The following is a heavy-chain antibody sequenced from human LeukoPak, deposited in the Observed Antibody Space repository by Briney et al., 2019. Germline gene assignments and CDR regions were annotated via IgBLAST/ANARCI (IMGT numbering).Heavy chain of an antibody. CDR1: GGSISNYH. CDR2: IHTSGST. CDR3: ARRDISSGWSFDY. D-gene: IGHD6-19*01. Sequence: PSETLSLTCTVSGGSISNYHWSWIRQPAGKGPEWIGQIHTSGSTNYNPPLKSRVTMSIDTTEDQVSLTIRSVTAADTAFYYCARRDISSGWSFDYWGQGTLVTVSS. V-gene: IGHV4-4*07. J-gene: IGHJ4*02.